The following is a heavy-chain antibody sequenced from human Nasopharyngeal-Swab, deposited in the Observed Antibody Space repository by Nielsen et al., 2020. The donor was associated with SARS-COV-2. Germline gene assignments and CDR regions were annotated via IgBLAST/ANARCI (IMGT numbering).Heavy chain of an antibody. CDR1: GYSFTSYW. CDR2: IDPSDSYT. D-gene: IGHD2-15*01. V-gene: IGHV5-10-1*01. J-gene: IGHJ6*03. Sequence: GESLKISCKGSGYSFTSYWICWVRQMPGKGLEWMGRIDPSDSYTNYSPSFQGHVTISADKSISTAYLQWSSLKASDTAMYYCARRAYCSGGSCYSPYYYYMDVWGKGTTVTVSS. CDR3: ARRAYCSGGSCYSPYYYYMDV.